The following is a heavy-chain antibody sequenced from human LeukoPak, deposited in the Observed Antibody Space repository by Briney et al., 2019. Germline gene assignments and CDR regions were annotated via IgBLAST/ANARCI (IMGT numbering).Heavy chain of an antibody. Sequence: PGGSLRLSCAASGFTFSSYAMHWVRQAPGKGLEWVAVISYDGSSKYYADSVKGRFTISRDNSKNTLYLQMNSLRAEDTAVYYCARDDDSSGLPGGRGQGTLVTVSS. CDR1: GFTFSSYA. CDR3: ARDDDSSGLPGG. D-gene: IGHD3-22*01. CDR2: ISYDGSSK. J-gene: IGHJ4*02. V-gene: IGHV3-30-3*01.